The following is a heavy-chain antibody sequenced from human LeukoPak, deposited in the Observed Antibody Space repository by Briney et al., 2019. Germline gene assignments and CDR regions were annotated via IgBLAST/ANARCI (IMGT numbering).Heavy chain of an antibody. Sequence: PSETLSLTCTVSGGSISSYYWSWIRQPPGKGLVWIGYIYYSGSTNYNPSLKSRVTISVDTSKNQFSPKLRSVTAADTAVYYCAREYCSGGSCYLDYWGQGTLVTVSS. CDR1: GGSISSYY. D-gene: IGHD2-15*01. V-gene: IGHV4-59*01. CDR3: AREYCSGGSCYLDY. CDR2: IYYSGST. J-gene: IGHJ4*02.